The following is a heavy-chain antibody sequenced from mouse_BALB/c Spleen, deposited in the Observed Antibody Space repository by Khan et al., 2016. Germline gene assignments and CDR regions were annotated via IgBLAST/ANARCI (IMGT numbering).Heavy chain of an antibody. J-gene: IGHJ4*01. D-gene: IGHD1-1*01. V-gene: IGHV3-2*02. CDR2: ISYSGST. Sequence: EVQLQESGPGLVKPSQSLSLTCTVTGYSITSDYAWNWIRQFPGNKLEWMGYISYSGSTSYNPSLKSRISITRDTSKNQFFLQLNSVTTEDTATYDCARGVLRDRAMDYWGQGTSVTVSS. CDR3: ARGVLRDRAMDY. CDR1: GYSITSDYA.